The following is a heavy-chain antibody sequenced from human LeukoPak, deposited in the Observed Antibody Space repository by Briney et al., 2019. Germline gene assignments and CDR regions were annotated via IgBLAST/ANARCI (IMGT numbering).Heavy chain of an antibody. CDR3: ATMVRDSVYYYYYMDV. CDR2: IKQDGSEK. Sequence: GGSLRLSCGASGFTFDDYWMSWVRQAPGQGLEWVANIKQDGSEKYYVDSVKGRFTISRDNAKNSLYLQMNSLRAEDTAVYYCATMVRDSVYYYYYMDVWGKGTTVTVSS. V-gene: IGHV3-7*01. J-gene: IGHJ6*03. CDR1: GFTFDDYW. D-gene: IGHD3-10*01.